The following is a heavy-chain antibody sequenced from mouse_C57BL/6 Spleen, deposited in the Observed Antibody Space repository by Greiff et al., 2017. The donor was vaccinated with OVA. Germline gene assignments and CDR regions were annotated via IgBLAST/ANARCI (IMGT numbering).Heavy chain of an antibody. J-gene: IGHJ4*01. V-gene: IGHV5-6*02. D-gene: IGHD2-4*01. CDR2: ISSGGSYT. CDR1: GFTFSSYG. Sequence: DVKLVESGGDLVKPGGSLKLSCAASGFTFSSYGMSWVRQTPDKRLEWVATISSGGSYTYYPDSVKGRFTISRDNAKNTLYLQMSSLKSEDTAMYYCASPYYDYDVFYAMDYWGQGTSVTVSS. CDR3: ASPYYDYDVFYAMDY.